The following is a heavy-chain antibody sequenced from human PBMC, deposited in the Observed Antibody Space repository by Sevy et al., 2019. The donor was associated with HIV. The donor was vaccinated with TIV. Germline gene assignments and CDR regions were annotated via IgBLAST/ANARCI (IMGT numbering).Heavy chain of an antibody. D-gene: IGHD3-22*01. CDR1: GLTFSSHS. Sequence: GGSLRLSCAASGLTFSSHSMNWLRQTPGKGLEWISYISGTGNTIYYADSVKGRFTISRDNAKNSLYLQLKSLRDEDTAIYYCTRVPPYYDSNVSDFWGQGSLVTVSS. CDR3: TRVPPYYDSNVSDF. V-gene: IGHV3-48*02. CDR2: ISGTGNTI. J-gene: IGHJ4*02.